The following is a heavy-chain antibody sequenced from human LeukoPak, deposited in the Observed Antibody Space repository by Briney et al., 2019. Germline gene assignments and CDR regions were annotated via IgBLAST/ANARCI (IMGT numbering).Heavy chain of an antibody. CDR3: ARGGVSGYEADY. D-gene: IGHD5-12*01. V-gene: IGHV1-69*13. CDR2: IIPSFGTA. J-gene: IGHJ4*02. CDR1: GGTFSSYA. Sequence: SVKVSCKASGGTFSSYAISWXXXXPGQXXXXXGGIIPSFGTANYAXXFQGRXTITADEATSTAYMELSSLRSEDTAVYYCARGGVSGYEADYWGQGTLVTVSS.